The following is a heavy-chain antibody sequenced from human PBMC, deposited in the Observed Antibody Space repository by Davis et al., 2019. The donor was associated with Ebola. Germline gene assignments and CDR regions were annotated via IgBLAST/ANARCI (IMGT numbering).Heavy chain of an antibody. CDR1: GGTFSSYA. Sequence: SVKVSCKASGGTFSSYAISWVRQAPGQGLEWMGGIIPIFGTANYAQKFQGRVTITADKSTSTAYMELSSLRSEDTAVYYCTSTHSTTSAGTRDYWGQGTLVTVSS. J-gene: IGHJ4*02. CDR2: IIPIFGTA. D-gene: IGHD6-19*01. CDR3: TSTHSTTSAGTRDY. V-gene: IGHV1-69*06.